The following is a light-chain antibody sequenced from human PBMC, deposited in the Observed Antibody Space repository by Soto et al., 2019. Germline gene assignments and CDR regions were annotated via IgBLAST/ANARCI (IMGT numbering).Light chain of an antibody. V-gene: IGKV1-33*01. Sequence: IEMTQSPSALSASAGDRVTITCQASQDIKNYVIWYQQKPGRAPKLLNYDAASLGTGVSSRFSGSGSGTHFTLTNSSLQPEDVATYYCQQFDSVPCSFGQGTKLEIK. CDR3: QQFDSVPCS. CDR1: QDIKNY. J-gene: IGKJ2*04. CDR2: DAA.